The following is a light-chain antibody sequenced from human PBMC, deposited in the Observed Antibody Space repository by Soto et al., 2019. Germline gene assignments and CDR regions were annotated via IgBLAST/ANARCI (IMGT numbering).Light chain of an antibody. CDR1: QTVFYDINKKNY. V-gene: IGKV4-1*01. CDR2: WAS. CDR3: QQYFDNCIT. J-gene: IGKJ5*01. Sequence: DLVMTQSPDSLAVSLGERATMHYKSSQTVFYDINKKNYLAWYQHKPGQPPKLLIYWASTRESGVPDRFSGSGSGTDCTLSIYSRQGEDVAVYYGQQYFDNCITFGRGTRLEIK.